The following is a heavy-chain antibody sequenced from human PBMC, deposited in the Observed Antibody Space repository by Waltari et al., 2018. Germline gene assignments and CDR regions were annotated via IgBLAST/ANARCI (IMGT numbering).Heavy chain of an antibody. J-gene: IGHJ4*02. V-gene: IGHV3-23*04. CDR2: IRGTGCST. CDR3: ATRGTYYKFDY. Sequence: EVQLVESGGDLVQPGGSLRLSCAASGFTFSSYAMSWVRQAPGKGLEWVSAIRGTGCSTYYADSVKGRFTISRDNSKNTLYLQMNSLRAEDAAVYYCATRGTYYKFDYWGQGSLVTVSS. D-gene: IGHD1-26*01. CDR1: GFTFSSYA.